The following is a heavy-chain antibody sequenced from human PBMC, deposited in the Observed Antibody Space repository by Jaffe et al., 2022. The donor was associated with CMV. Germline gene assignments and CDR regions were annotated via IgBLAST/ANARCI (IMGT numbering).Heavy chain of an antibody. CDR1: GGSISSSNW. Sequence: QVQLQESGPGLVKPSGTLSLTCAVSGGSISSSNWWSWVRQPPGKGLEWIGEIYHSGSTNYNPSLKSRVTISVDKSKNQFSLKLSSVTAADTAVYYCARSVVVAAPGKGAQYYYYYMDVWGKGTTVTVSS. V-gene: IGHV4-4*02. J-gene: IGHJ6*03. CDR2: IYHSGST. CDR3: ARSVVVAAPGKGAQYYYYYMDV. D-gene: IGHD2-15*01.